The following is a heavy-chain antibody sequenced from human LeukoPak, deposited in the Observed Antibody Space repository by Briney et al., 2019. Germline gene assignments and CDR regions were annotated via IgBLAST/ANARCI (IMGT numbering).Heavy chain of an antibody. Sequence: PGGSLRLSCAASGFTFSSYWMHWVRHAPGKGLVGVSGINSDGSSTSYADSVKGRFTISRDNAKNRLYLQMNSLRAEDTAVYYCARDSLLWFGELLQDYYYYMDVWGKGTTVTVSS. CDR3: ARDSLLWFGELLQDYYYYMDV. V-gene: IGHV3-74*01. D-gene: IGHD3-10*01. CDR2: INSDGSST. J-gene: IGHJ6*03. CDR1: GFTFSSYW.